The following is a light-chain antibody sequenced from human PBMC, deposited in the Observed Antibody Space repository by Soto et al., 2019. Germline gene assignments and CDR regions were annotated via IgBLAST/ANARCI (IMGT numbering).Light chain of an antibody. CDR3: QSYDSSLSGSGV. Sequence: QSVLTQPPSVSGAPGQRVTISCTGSSSNIGAGYDVHWYQQLPGTAPKLLIYGNSNRPSGVPDRFSGSKSGTSASLAITGLQAEDEADYYCQSYDSSLSGSGVFGGGTKVTAL. J-gene: IGLJ2*01. CDR2: GNS. CDR1: SSNIGAGYD. V-gene: IGLV1-40*01.